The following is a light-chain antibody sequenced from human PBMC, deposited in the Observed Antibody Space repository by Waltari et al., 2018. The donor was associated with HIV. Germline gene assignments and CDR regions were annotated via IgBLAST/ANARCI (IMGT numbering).Light chain of an antibody. CDR3: QVWVWYISGGHVV. Sequence: SYVLTQAPSVSVAPGQTARITCGGSNIRSKSVHWYQQRPGQAPVLVVYDDSGRPSGIPERFSGSNSVNTATLTISRVEAGDEADYYCQVWVWYISGGHVVFGGGTKLTVL. V-gene: IGLV3-21*02. J-gene: IGLJ3*02. CDR2: DDS. CDR1: NIRSKS.